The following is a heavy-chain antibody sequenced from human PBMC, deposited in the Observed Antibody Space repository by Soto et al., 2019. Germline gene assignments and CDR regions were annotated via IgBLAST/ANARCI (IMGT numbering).Heavy chain of an antibody. V-gene: IGHV4-30-4*01. J-gene: IGHJ5*02. D-gene: IGHD3-3*01. Sequence: SETLSLTCTVSGGSISSGDYYWSWIRQPPGKGLEWIGYIYYSGSTYYNPSLKSRVTISVDTSKNQFSLKLSSVTAADTAVYYCARNGDFWSGYLNWFDPWGQGTLVTVSP. CDR2: IYYSGST. CDR3: ARNGDFWSGYLNWFDP. CDR1: GGSISSGDYY.